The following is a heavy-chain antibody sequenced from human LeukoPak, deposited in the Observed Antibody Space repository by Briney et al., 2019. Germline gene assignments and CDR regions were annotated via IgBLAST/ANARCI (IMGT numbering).Heavy chain of an antibody. CDR3: ARQASSSWQYDY. Sequence: SETLSLTCTVSGGSISSYYWSWIRQPPGKGLEWVGYIYYSGTTNYNPSLKSRVTISVDTSKNQFSLKLSSVTAADTAVYYCARQASSSWQYDYWGQGTLVTVSS. CDR1: GGSISSYY. D-gene: IGHD6-13*01. CDR2: IYYSGTT. J-gene: IGHJ4*02. V-gene: IGHV4-59*08.